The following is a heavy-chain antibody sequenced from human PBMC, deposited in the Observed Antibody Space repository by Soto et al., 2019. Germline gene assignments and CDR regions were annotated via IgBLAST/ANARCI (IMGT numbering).Heavy chain of an antibody. CDR1: GFTWSSYW. Sequence: EVELVESGGGLVQPGESLRLSCSVSGFTWSSYWMNWVRQVPGKGLEWVANIKADGSEENYVDSVKGRFTISRDNAKKSVYLQMNSLRVEDTAVYYCARPPGPYDYKGGTRTLFAYWGEGTLVTVSS. CDR3: ARPPGPYDYKGGTRTLFAY. V-gene: IGHV3-7*01. D-gene: IGHD3-16*01. J-gene: IGHJ4*02. CDR2: IKADGSEE.